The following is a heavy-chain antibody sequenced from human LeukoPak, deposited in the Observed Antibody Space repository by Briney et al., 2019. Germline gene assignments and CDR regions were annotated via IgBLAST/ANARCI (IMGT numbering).Heavy chain of an antibody. D-gene: IGHD6-6*01. Sequence: PSETLSLTCTVSGGSISGYYWSWIRQPAGKGLEWIGRIYTSGSTNYNPSLKSRVTMSVDTSKNQFSLRLSSVTAADTAVYYCARIAARGFLGDWGQGTLVTVSS. CDR1: GGSISGYY. CDR2: IYTSGST. V-gene: IGHV4-4*07. J-gene: IGHJ4*02. CDR3: ARIAARGFLGD.